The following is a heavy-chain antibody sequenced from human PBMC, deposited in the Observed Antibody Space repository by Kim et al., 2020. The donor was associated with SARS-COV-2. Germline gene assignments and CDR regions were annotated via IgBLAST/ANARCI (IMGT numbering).Heavy chain of an antibody. V-gene: IGHV5-10-1*01. Sequence: GESLKISCKVSGYSFTSYWISWVRQMPGKGLEWMGRIDPSDSYTNYSPSFQGHVTISADKSISTAYLQWSSLKASDTAMYYCARHKRVGYGSGSYYYYYGMDVWGQGTTVTVSS. J-gene: IGHJ6*02. CDR1: GYSFTSYW. CDR3: ARHKRVGYGSGSYYYYYGMDV. CDR2: IDPSDSYT. D-gene: IGHD3-10*01.